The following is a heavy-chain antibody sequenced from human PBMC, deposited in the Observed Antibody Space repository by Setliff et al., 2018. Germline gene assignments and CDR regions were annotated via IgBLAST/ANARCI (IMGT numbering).Heavy chain of an antibody. CDR1: GASINSLYW. D-gene: IGHD2-15*01. Sequence: SETLSLTCAVSGASINSLYWWSWVRQPPGRGPEWIGKIYHDGNNNNHSSVHYSPSLKSRVTISIDKSKNQFSLSLTSVTAADTAVYYCAKGDGGYPSDSWGQGILVTVSS. V-gene: IGHV4-4*02. CDR3: AKGDGGYPSDS. J-gene: IGHJ4*02. CDR2: IYHDGNN.